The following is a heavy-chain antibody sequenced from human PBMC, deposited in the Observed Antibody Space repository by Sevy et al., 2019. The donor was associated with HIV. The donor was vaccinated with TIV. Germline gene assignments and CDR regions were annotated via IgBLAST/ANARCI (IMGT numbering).Heavy chain of an antibody. CDR1: GFIFSNYN. V-gene: IGHV3-21*01. Sequence: GGSLRLSCAASGFIFSNYNMNWVRQAPGKGLEWVASISSGSSFTYYADSVKGRFAVSRDNSKNSLSLQMNSVRAADTAGYYCARTAVPRYCSGYCCYTGALDLWGQGSLVTVSS. D-gene: IGHD2-15*01. J-gene: IGHJ4*02. CDR3: ARTAVPRYCSGYCCYTGALDL. CDR2: ISSGSSFT.